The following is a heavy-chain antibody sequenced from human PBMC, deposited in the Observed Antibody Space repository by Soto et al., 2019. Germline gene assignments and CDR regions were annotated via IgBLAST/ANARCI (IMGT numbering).Heavy chain of an antibody. V-gene: IGHV3-23*01. D-gene: IGHD1-26*01. CDR1: GFTFSGSA. CDR3: PKRGYDSGCYWDS. CDR2: ITSSGSEV. J-gene: IGHJ5*01. Sequence: VQLLESGGGLVQPGGSLRLSCAASGFTFSGSAMTWVRQARGKWLEYVSSITSSGSEVFHAPSVKGRFTMARDNSKNMLYLQMNSPRVGDTAVSYGPKRGYDSGCYWDSWRPGALVTASS.